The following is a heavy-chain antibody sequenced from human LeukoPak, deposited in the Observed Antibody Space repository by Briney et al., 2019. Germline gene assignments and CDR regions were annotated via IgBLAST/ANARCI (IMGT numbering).Heavy chain of an antibody. Sequence: PGESLKISCKGSGYSFTSYWIGWVRQMPGKGLEWMGIIYPGDSDTRYSPSFEGQVTISADESISTAYLQWSSLKASDTAIYYCATSGGRHCNDDGDCLNFDYWGQGTLVTVSS. CDR3: ATSGGRHCNDDGDCLNFDY. D-gene: IGHD2-21*02. CDR1: GYSFTSYW. CDR2: IYPGDSDT. V-gene: IGHV5-51*01. J-gene: IGHJ4*02.